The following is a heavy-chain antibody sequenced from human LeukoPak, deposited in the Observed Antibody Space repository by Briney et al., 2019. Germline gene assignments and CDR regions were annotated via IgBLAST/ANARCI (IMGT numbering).Heavy chain of an antibody. CDR1: GFTFSSYG. J-gene: IGHJ4*02. Sequence: GGSLRLSCAASGFTFSSYGMHWVRQAPGKGLEWVAVISYDGSNKYYADSVKGRFTISRDNSKNTLYLQMNSLRAEDTAVYYCAKDSGKYYYDSSAPEVDYWGQGTLVTVSS. V-gene: IGHV3-30*18. CDR2: ISYDGSNK. D-gene: IGHD3-22*01. CDR3: AKDSGKYYYDSSAPEVDY.